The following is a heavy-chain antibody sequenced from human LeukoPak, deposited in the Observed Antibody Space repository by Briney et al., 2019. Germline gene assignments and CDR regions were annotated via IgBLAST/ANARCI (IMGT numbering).Heavy chain of an antibody. CDR3: ESSPRGYFDY. CDR1: GFTFSTDC. Sequence: GGSLRLSWVASGFTFSTDCMSWSRQAPGKGLEGVAKIKEDGRETTYVDSVKGPFTISRDNAKNTLYLQMNSLRAEDTAVYYCESSPRGYFDYWGQGTLVTVSS. CDR2: IKEDGRET. J-gene: IGHJ4*02. V-gene: IGHV3-7*01.